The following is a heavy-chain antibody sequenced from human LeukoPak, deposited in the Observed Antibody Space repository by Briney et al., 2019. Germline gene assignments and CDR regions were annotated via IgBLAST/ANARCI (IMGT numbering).Heavy chain of an antibody. CDR3: ASGGTYGYSYGPLDY. V-gene: IGHV4-30-4*01. D-gene: IGHD5-18*01. Sequence: SQTLPLTCTVSGGSISSGDYYWSWIRQPPGKGLEWIGYIYYSGSTYYNPSLKSRVTISVDTSKNQFSLKLSSVTAADTAVYYCASGGTYGYSYGPLDYWGQGTLVTVSS. J-gene: IGHJ4*02. CDR2: IYYSGST. CDR1: GGSISSGDYY.